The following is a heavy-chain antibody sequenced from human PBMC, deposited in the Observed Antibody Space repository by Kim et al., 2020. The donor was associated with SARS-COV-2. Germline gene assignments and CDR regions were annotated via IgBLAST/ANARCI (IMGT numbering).Heavy chain of an antibody. Sequence: SETLSLTCSVSGGSISSNHYYWSWIRQHPGKGLEWIGYIYNSGSTYYNPSLKSRVTISVDTSKNQFSLKLFSVTAADTAVYYCARDPYYSASGSYSHAFDIWGQGTMVTVSS. CDR1: GGSISSNHYY. CDR3: ARDPYYSASGSYSHAFDI. CDR2: IYNSGST. J-gene: IGHJ3*02. D-gene: IGHD3-10*01. V-gene: IGHV4-31*02.